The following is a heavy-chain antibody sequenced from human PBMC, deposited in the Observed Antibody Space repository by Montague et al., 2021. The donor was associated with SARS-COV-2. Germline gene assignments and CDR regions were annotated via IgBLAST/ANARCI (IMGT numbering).Heavy chain of an antibody. V-gene: IGHV4-59*11. Sequence: SETLSLTCTVSGGSITNLFWSWIRQPPGKGLEWIAFYSCNTNYNPSPTRRVTISVDTSKNQFSLKLSSVTAADTAVYYCATYGSGTEDDAFDIWGQGTMVTVSS. CDR1: GGSITNLF. CDR3: ATYGSGTEDDAFDI. J-gene: IGHJ3*02. D-gene: IGHD3-10*01. CDR2: FYSCNT.